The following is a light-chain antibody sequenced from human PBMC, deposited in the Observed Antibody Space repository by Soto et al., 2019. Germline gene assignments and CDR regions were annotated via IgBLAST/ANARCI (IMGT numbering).Light chain of an antibody. CDR3: QQSYSRPRT. J-gene: IGKJ1*01. Sequence: DIQMTQSPSSLSASVGDRVTLTCRASQSISTYLNWYQQKPGKAPNLLIYTASSLESGVPSRFSGGGSGTDFTLTISSLQPEDFATYFCQQSYSRPRTFGQGTKVDI. CDR1: QSISTY. V-gene: IGKV1-39*01. CDR2: TAS.